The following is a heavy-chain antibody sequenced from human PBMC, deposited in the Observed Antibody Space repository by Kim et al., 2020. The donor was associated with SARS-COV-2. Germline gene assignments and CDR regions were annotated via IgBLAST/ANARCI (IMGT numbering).Heavy chain of an antibody. J-gene: IGHJ3*02. D-gene: IGHD3-22*01. Sequence: SETLSLTCAVYGGSFSGYYWSWIRQPPGKGLEWIGEINHSGSTNYNPSLKSRVTISVDTSKNQFSLKLSSVTAADTAVYYCARRAHSMIVVVITALPTALQPISGNAFDIWGQGTMVTVSS. CDR3: ARRAHSMIVVVITALPTALQPISGNAFDI. CDR2: INHSGST. V-gene: IGHV4-34*01. CDR1: GGSFSGYY.